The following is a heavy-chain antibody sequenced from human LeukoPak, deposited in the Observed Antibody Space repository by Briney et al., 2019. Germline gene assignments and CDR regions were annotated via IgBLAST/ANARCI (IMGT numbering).Heavy chain of an antibody. CDR2: IGKDGRAI. CDR1: GFTFSSYW. Sequence: GGSLRLSCAASGFTFSSYWMGWFRQAPGKGLEWVANIGKDGRAINYVGSVKGRFTISRDNAKDSLYLQMNSLRAEDTAVYYCVRDDDRPDNGLDYWGQGTLVTVSS. D-gene: IGHD3-22*01. J-gene: IGHJ4*02. CDR3: VRDDDRPDNGLDY. V-gene: IGHV3-7*01.